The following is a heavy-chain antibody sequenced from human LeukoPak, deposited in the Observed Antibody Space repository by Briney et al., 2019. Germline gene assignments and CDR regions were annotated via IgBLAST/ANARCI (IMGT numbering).Heavy chain of an antibody. D-gene: IGHD6-19*01. Sequence: SETLSLTCTVSGGSISSSSYYWGWIRQPPGKGLEWIGNIYYSGSTYYNPSLKSRVTISVDTSKNQFSLKLSSIAAADTAVYYCARDTGYSSPPWFDPWGQGTLVTVSS. V-gene: IGHV4-39*07. CDR1: GGSISSSSYY. CDR3: ARDTGYSSPPWFDP. J-gene: IGHJ5*02. CDR2: IYYSGST.